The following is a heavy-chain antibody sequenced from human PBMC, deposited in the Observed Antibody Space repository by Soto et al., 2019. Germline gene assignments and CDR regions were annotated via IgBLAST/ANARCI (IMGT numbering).Heavy chain of an antibody. CDR3: ARDFYPVAYFFDY. D-gene: IGHD2-21*01. CDR1: GYTFTNHG. CDR2: VSGYNDKT. J-gene: IGHJ4*02. V-gene: IGHV1-18*04. Sequence: QVQLVQSGAEVKKPGASVKVSCKASGYTFTNHGISWVRQAPGQGLEWMGWVSGYNDKTKSAQKFQGRVTMNTDTSTSTAYMELRSLRSDDTAVYYCARDFYPVAYFFDYWGQGTLVTVSS.